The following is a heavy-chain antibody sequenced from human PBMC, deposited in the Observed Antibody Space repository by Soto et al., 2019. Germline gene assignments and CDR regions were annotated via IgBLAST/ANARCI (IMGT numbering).Heavy chain of an antibody. CDR2: ISSSGSII. D-gene: IGHD3-16*01. V-gene: IGHV3-48*03. CDR3: ARAILGYYYGMDV. CDR1: GFIFSSYD. Sequence: GGSLRLSCAPPGFIFSSYDMSWVRQAPGRGLEWISFISSSGSIIYSADSLKGRFAISRDNAKNSLYLQMNSLRADDTALYYCARAILGYYYGMDVWGQGTMVTVSS. J-gene: IGHJ6*02.